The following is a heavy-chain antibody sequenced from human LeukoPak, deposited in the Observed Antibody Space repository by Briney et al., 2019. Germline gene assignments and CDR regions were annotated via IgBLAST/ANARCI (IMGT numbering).Heavy chain of an antibody. CDR3: AKGPFFYYVSSGYNYFDF. CDR1: GFTFSNYA. J-gene: IGHJ4*02. V-gene: IGHV3-23*01. Sequence: GGSLRLSCAASGFTFSNYAMSWVRQAPGKGLEWVSAMSGSGGMTYSADSVKGRFTMSRDNSKNTMYLQMNSLRAEDTAIYYCAKGPFFYYVSSGYNYFDFWGQGTLVTVSS. D-gene: IGHD3-22*01. CDR2: MSGSGGMT.